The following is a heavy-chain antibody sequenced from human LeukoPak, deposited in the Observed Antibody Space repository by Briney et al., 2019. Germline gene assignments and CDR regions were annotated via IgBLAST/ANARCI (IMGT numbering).Heavy chain of an antibody. V-gene: IGHV3-7*01. CDR1: GFTFSSYW. D-gene: IGHD2-15*01. CDR2: IKQDGSEK. Sequence: PGGSPRLSCAASGFTFSSYWMSWVRQAPGKGLEWVANIKQDGSEKYYVDSVKGRFTISRDNAKNSLYLQMNSLRAEDTAVYYCARGGYCSGGSCYWFDPWGQGTLVTVSS. J-gene: IGHJ5*02. CDR3: ARGGYCSGGSCYWFDP.